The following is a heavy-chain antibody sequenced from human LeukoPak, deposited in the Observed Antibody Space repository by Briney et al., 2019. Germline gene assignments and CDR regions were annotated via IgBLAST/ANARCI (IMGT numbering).Heavy chain of an antibody. J-gene: IGHJ4*02. CDR2: ISSTGSYI. V-gene: IGHV3-21*06. D-gene: IGHD1-26*01. CDR1: GFTFSSYG. Sequence: PGGSLGLSCATSGFTFSSYGMNWVRQAPGKGLEWVSSISSTGSYIFYADSVKGRFTISRDDAKNSVYLQMNSLRDEDTAVYYCARSDGGSENYWGQGILVTVSS. CDR3: ARSDGGSENY.